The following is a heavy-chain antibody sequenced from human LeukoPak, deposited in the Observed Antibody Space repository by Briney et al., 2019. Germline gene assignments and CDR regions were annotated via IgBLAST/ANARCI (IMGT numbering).Heavy chain of an antibody. D-gene: IGHD5-18*01. V-gene: IGHV4-39*01. CDR1: GGSISSSSYY. J-gene: IGHJ4*02. Sequence: PSETLSLTCTVSGGSISSSSYYWRLIRQPPGKGLEWIGSIYYSGSTYYNPSLKSRVTISVDTSKNQFSLKLSSVTAADTAVYYCASSSTAMVTPFDYWGQGTLVTVSS. CDR2: IYYSGST. CDR3: ASSSTAMVTPFDY.